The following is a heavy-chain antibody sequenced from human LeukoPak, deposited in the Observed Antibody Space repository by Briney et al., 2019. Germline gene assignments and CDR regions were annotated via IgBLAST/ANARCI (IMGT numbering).Heavy chain of an antibody. CDR1: GYTFTSYG. V-gene: IGHV1-18*01. CDR3: ARRASSYYYYYYMDV. CDR2: ISAYNGNT. Sequence: EASVKVSCKASGYTFTSYGISWVRQAPGQGLEWMGWISAYNGNTNYAQKLQGRVTMTTDTSTSTAYMELRSLRSDDTAVYYCARRASSYYYYYYMDVWGKGTTVTVSS. D-gene: IGHD1-26*01. J-gene: IGHJ6*03.